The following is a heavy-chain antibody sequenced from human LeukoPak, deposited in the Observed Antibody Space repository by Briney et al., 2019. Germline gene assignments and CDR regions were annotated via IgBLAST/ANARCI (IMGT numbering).Heavy chain of an antibody. D-gene: IGHD3-10*01. V-gene: IGHV3-23*01. Sequence: GGSLRLSCAGSGFTFSSYAMSWVRQAPGKGLEWVSAISGSGGSTYYADSVKGRFTISRDNSKNTLYLQMNSLRAEDTAVYYCAKESGYYGSGSYYSAGFFDYWGQGTLVTVSS. J-gene: IGHJ4*02. CDR2: ISGSGGST. CDR1: GFTFSSYA. CDR3: AKESGYYGSGSYYSAGFFDY.